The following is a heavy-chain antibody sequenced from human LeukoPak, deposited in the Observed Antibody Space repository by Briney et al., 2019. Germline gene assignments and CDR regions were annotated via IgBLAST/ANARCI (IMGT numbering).Heavy chain of an antibody. D-gene: IGHD3-10*01. CDR2: ISAYNGNT. V-gene: IGHV1-18*01. Sequence: ASVKVSCKASGYTFASYGISWVRQAPGQGLEWMGWISAYNGNTNYAQKLQGRVTMTTDTSTSTAYMELRSLRSDDTAVYYCARHGGYGSGSYYPHFDYWGQGTLVTVSS. J-gene: IGHJ4*02. CDR3: ARHGGYGSGSYYPHFDY. CDR1: GYTFASYG.